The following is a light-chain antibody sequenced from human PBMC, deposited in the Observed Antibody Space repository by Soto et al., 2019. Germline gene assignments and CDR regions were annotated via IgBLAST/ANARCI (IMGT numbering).Light chain of an antibody. J-gene: IGLJ3*02. V-gene: IGLV1-47*02. Sequence: QYVLTQPPSVSGTPGQGVTISCSGGSSNIATNYVYWYQLLPGTAPNLVIFSNTIRPPRVPDRFSGSKSGASAFLVISGLRSEDEADYFCASWDDTLFGWVFGGGTKLTVL. CDR3: ASWDDTLFGWV. CDR1: SSNIATNY. CDR2: SNT.